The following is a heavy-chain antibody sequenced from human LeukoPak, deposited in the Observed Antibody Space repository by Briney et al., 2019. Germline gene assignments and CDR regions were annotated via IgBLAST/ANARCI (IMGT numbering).Heavy chain of an antibody. CDR1: GGSFSGYY. V-gene: IGHV4-34*01. CDR3: SYSSGWYFDY. Sequence: SETLSLTCAVYGGSFSGYYWSWIRQPPGKGLEWIGEINHSGSTNYNPSLKSRVTISVDTSKNQFSLKLSSVTAADTAVYYCSYSSGWYFDYWGRGTLVTVSS. J-gene: IGHJ4*02. CDR2: INHSGST. D-gene: IGHD6-19*01.